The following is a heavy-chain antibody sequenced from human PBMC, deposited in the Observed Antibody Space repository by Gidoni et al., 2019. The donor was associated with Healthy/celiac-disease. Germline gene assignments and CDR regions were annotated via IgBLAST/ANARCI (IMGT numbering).Heavy chain of an antibody. J-gene: IGHJ3*02. CDR1: GFTFSSYS. D-gene: IGHD3-16*02. V-gene: IGHV3-21*01. Sequence: EVQLVESGGGMVKPGGSLRLSCAASGFTFSSYSMNWVRQAPGKGLEWVSSISSSSSYIYYADSVKGRFTISRDNAKNSLYLQMNSLRAEDTAVYYCARDRRVDDYIWGSYRSDAFDIWGQGTMVTVSS. CDR3: ARDRRVDDYIWGSYRSDAFDI. CDR2: ISSSSSYI.